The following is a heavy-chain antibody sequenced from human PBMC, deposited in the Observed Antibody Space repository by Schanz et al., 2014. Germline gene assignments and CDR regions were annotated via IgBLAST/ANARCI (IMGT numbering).Heavy chain of an antibody. Sequence: EVQLAESGGGLVQPGGSLRLSCAASGFTFTNYAMSWVRQAPGKGLEWVSLISDSGDTAYYADSVKGRFTISRDNFKGALYLQMSSLRAEDTALYYCAKGSRSGSKVMDVWGKGTTVTVSS. V-gene: IGHV3-23*04. D-gene: IGHD3-10*01. CDR3: AKGSRSGSKVMDV. CDR1: GFTFTNYA. J-gene: IGHJ6*03. CDR2: ISDSGDTA.